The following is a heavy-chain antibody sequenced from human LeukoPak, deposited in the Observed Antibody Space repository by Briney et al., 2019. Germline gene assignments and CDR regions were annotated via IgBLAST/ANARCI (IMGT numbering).Heavy chain of an antibody. V-gene: IGHV3-11*04. CDR3: ARDGLRFLEWLLPGHFDY. D-gene: IGHD3-3*01. CDR2: ISSSGSTI. CDR1: GFTFSDYY. J-gene: IGHJ4*02. Sequence: GGSLRLSCAASGFTFSDYYMSWIRQAPGKGLEWVSYISSSGSTIYYADSVKGRFTISRDNAKNSLYLQMNSLRAEDTAVYYCARDGLRFLEWLLPGHFDYWGQGTLVTVSS.